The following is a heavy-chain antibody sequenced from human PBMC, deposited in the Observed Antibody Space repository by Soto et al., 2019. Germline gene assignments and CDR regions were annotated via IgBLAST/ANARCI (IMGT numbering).Heavy chain of an antibody. D-gene: IGHD6-13*01. CDR1: GFTFSSDS. Sequence: EVQLVESGGGLVKPGGSLRLSCAASGFTFSSDSMNWVRQAPGKGLEWVSSISSSSSYIHYADSVKGRVTISNDNAKNSLYLQMNSLRADDTAVYYCARDLVAEAAYFQHWGQGTLVTVSS. CDR3: ARDLVAEAAYFQH. J-gene: IGHJ1*01. V-gene: IGHV3-21*01. CDR2: ISSSSSYI.